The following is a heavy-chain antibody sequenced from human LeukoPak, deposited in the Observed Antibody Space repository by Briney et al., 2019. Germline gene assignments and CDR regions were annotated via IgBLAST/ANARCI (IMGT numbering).Heavy chain of an antibody. CDR3: ARGQEGGDYVAFDI. D-gene: IGHD4-17*01. Sequence: QPGGSLRLSCAASGFTFSSYAMHWVRQAPGKGLEWVAVISYDGSNKYYADSVKGRFTISRDNSKNTLYLQMNSLRAEDTAVYYRARGQEGGDYVAFDIWGQGTMVTVSS. J-gene: IGHJ3*02. CDR1: GFTFSSYA. CDR2: ISYDGSNK. V-gene: IGHV3-30-3*01.